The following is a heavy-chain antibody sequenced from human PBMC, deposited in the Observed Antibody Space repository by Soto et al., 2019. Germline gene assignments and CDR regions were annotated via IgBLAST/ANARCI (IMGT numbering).Heavy chain of an antibody. CDR3: ASEVKGVVTATQYYYYGMDV. V-gene: IGHV3-30-3*01. CDR2: ISYDGSNK. J-gene: IGHJ6*02. Sequence: GGSLRLSCAASGFTFSSYAMHWVRQAPGKGLEWVAVISYDGSNKYYADSVKGRFTISRDNSKNTLYLQMNSLRAEDTAVYYCASEVKGVVTATQYYYYGMDVWGQGTTVTVSS. D-gene: IGHD2-21*02. CDR1: GFTFSSYA.